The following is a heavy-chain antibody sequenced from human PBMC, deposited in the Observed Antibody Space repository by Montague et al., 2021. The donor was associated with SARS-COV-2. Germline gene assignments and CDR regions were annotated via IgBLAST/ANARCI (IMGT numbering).Heavy chain of an antibody. J-gene: IGHJ4*02. CDR2: MYYSGST. V-gene: IGHV4-59*13. Sequence: SETLSLTCTVSGGSISSYYWSWIRQPPGKGLEWIGYMYYSGSTNYNPSLKSRVTLSVDTSKNQFPLKLSSVTAADTAVYYCARDFDYWGQGTLVTVS. CDR1: GGSISSYY. CDR3: ARDFDY.